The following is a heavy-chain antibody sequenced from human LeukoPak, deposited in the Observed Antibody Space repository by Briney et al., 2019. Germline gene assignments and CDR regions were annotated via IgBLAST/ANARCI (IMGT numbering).Heavy chain of an antibody. CDR2: MYYRGST. CDR3: ATTTIRLGY. J-gene: IGHJ4*02. D-gene: IGHD1-26*01. V-gene: IGHV4-39*07. Sequence: SETLSLTCTVSGGSISSSSHYWGWIRQPPGKGLEWIGGMYYRGSTYHNPSLKSRVTISVDTSKNQFSLKLSSVTAADTAVYYCATTTIRLGYWGQGTLVTVSS. CDR1: GGSISSSSHY.